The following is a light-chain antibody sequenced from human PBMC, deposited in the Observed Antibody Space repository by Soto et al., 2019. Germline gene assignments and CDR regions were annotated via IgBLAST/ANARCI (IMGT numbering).Light chain of an antibody. V-gene: IGKV1-5*01. CDR2: DAS. CDR3: QQYHTSSGT. J-gene: IGKJ1*01. Sequence: DIQMTQYPSTLSASVGDRVTITCRASQSISSWLAWYQQKPGKAPKFLIYDASSLDSGVPSRFSGSGSGTEFTLTIDSLQPDDFATYYCQQYHTSSGTFGQGTKVDFK. CDR1: QSISSW.